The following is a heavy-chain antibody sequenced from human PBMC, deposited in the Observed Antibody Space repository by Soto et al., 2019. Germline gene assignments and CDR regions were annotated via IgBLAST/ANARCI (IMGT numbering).Heavy chain of an antibody. CDR1: GFTFRRYD. V-gene: IGHV3-33*01. Sequence: GGSLRLSCAASGFTFRRYDMHWVRQAPGKGLEWVAVIWYDGSNTNHADSVKGRFTISRDNSKNTLYLQMNSLRVEDTAVYYCARSHSSSWHWFDPWGQGTLVTVSS. CDR2: IWYDGSNT. CDR3: ARSHSSSWHWFDP. D-gene: IGHD6-13*01. J-gene: IGHJ5*02.